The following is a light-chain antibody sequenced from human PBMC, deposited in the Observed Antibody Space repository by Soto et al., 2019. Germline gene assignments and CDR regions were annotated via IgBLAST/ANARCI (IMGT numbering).Light chain of an antibody. CDR2: GAS. V-gene: IGKV3-15*01. CDR1: QSVSSN. Sequence: EIVMTQSPATLSVSPGERATLSCRASQSVSSNLAWYQQKPGQAPRLLIYGASTRATGNPARFSGSGSGTEFTLTIRSLQSEDVAVYDGQQYNNWPPWTFGQGTKVDIK. J-gene: IGKJ1*01. CDR3: QQYNNWPPWT.